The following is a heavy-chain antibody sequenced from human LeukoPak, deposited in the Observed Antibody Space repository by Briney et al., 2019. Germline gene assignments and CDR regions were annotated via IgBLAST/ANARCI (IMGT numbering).Heavy chain of an antibody. CDR2: ISGSGDRT. D-gene: IGHD3-22*01. J-gene: IGHJ4*02. V-gene: IGHV3-23*01. CDR1: GFTFSTYA. CDR3: AKDLAYDSTDYHVVFDC. Sequence: GESLRLSCAASGFTFSTYAMSWVRQAPGKGLEWVSAISGSGDRTYHADSVKGRFTTSRDNSKNTLYLQMNSLRAEDTAIYYCAKDLAYDSTDYHVVFDCWGQGTLVTVSS.